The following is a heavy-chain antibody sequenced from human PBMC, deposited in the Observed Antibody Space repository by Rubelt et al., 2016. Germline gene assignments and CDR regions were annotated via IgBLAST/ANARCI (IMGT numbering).Heavy chain of an antibody. J-gene: IGHJ4*02. V-gene: IGHV3-74*01. CDR2: INSDGSST. CDR3: ARDAGDNYTYVY. D-gene: IGHD4-11*01. Sequence: SSYWMHWVRQAPGKGLVWVSRINSDGSSTSYADSVKGRFTISRDNAKNTLYLQMNSLRAEDTAVYYCARDAGDNYTYVYWGQGTLVTVSS. CDR1: SSYW.